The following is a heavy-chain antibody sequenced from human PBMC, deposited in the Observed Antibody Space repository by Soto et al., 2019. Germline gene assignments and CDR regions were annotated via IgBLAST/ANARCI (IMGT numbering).Heavy chain of an antibody. CDR3: ARGVFSSRGGLGPYYYYHRMVV. D-gene: IGHD3-10*01. J-gene: IGHJ6*02. Sequence: ASVKVSCKASGGTFSSYAISWVRQAPGQGLEWMGGIIPIFGTANYAQKFQGRVTITADESTSTAYMELSRLRSEDTAVYYCARGVFSSRGGLGPYYYYHRMVVWGQGITVTVTS. CDR2: IIPIFGTA. V-gene: IGHV1-69*13. CDR1: GGTFSSYA.